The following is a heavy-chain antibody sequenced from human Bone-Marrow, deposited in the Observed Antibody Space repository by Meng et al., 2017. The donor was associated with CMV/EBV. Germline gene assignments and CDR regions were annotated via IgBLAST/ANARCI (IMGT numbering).Heavy chain of an antibody. CDR1: GYTFTSYA. Sequence: SVKVSCKASGYTFTSYAISWVRQAPGQGLEWMGGIIPILGIANYAQKFQGRVTITADKSTSTAYMELSSLRSEDTAVYYCARDRIHDAFDIWGQGTRVTGSS. CDR3: ARDRIHDAFDI. D-gene: IGHD2-21*01. V-gene: IGHV1-69*10. J-gene: IGHJ3*02. CDR2: IIPILGIA.